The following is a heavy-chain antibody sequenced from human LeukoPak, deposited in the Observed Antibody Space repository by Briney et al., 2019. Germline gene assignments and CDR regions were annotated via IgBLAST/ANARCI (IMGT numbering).Heavy chain of an antibody. Sequence: PGGSLRLSCAASGFTFSSYAMSWVRQAPGKGLGWVSAISGSGGSTYYADSVKGRFTISRDNSKNTLYLQMNSLRAEDTAVYYCAKAEYYDFWSGSYYFDYWGQGTLVTVSS. CDR3: AKAEYYDFWSGSYYFDY. J-gene: IGHJ4*02. CDR1: GFTFSSYA. CDR2: ISGSGGST. V-gene: IGHV3-23*01. D-gene: IGHD3-3*01.